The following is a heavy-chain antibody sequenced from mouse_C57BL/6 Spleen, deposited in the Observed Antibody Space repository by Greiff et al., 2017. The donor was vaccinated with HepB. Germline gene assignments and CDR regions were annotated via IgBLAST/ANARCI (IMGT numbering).Heavy chain of an antibody. D-gene: IGHD1-1*01. Sequence: EVQLVESGGGLVKPGGSLKLSCAASGFTFSDYGMHWVRQAPEKGLEWVAYISSCSSTIYYAYTVKGRFTISRDNAKNTLFLQINSLRSEDKAMYYCARNYYGSSYIDYWGQGTTLTVSS. V-gene: IGHV5-17*01. CDR1: GFTFSDYG. CDR2: ISSCSSTI. J-gene: IGHJ2*01. CDR3: ARNYYGSSYIDY.